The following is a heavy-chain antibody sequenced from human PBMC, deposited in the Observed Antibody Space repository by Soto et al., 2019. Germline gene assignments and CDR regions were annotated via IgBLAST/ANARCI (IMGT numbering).Heavy chain of an antibody. CDR2: INPATGAA. Sequence: QLHLVQSGAVVKKPGASVTVSCSASGYPVTAYYMHWVRQAPGRGLEWMGGINPATGAAKYTQTIRGRVTMTRDTSTRTVFMELSGPTSGDTAVFYCARGGGVGVAGSAAFDMWGQGTLVTVSS. CDR1: GYPVTAYY. J-gene: IGHJ3*02. V-gene: IGHV1-2*02. CDR3: ARGGGVGVAGSAAFDM. D-gene: IGHD3-3*01.